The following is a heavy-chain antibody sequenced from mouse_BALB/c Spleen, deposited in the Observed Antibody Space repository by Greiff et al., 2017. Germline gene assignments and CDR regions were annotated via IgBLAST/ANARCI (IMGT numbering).Heavy chain of an antibody. CDR1: GFTFSSFG. CDR3: ARSLYYDYPAWFAY. D-gene: IGHD2-4*01. CDR2: ISSGSSTI. V-gene: IGHV5-17*02. Sequence: DVMLVESGGGLVQPGGSRKLSCASSGFTFSSFGMHWVRQAPEKGLEWVAYISSGSSTIYYADTVKGRFTISRDNPKNTLFLQMTSLRSEDTAMYYCARSLYYDYPAWFAYWGQGTLVTVSA. J-gene: IGHJ3*01.